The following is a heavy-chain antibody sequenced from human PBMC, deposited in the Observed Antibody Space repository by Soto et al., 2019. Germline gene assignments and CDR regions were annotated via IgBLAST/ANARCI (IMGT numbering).Heavy chain of an antibody. Sequence: EVQLVESGGGLVQPGGSLRLSCAASGFTFSSYSMNWVRQAPGKGLEWVSYISSSSSTIYYADSVKGRFTISRDNVKNSLYLQMNSLRDEDTAVYYCAKGPPRGELSPYYFDYWGQGTLVTVSS. CDR1: GFTFSSYS. V-gene: IGHV3-48*02. CDR3: AKGPPRGELSPYYFDY. J-gene: IGHJ4*02. D-gene: IGHD3-16*02. CDR2: ISSSSSTI.